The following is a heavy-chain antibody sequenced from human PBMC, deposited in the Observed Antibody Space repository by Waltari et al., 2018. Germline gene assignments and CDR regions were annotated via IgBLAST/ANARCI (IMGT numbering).Heavy chain of an antibody. CDR3: ARGPSRQQQLGY. Sequence: EVQLVESGGGLIQPGGSLRLSCAASGFTVSGNYMSWVRQAPGKGLEWVSVIYSGGSTYYADAVKGRFTISRENSRNTLYLQMNSLRAEDTAVYYCARGPSRQQQLGYWGQGTLVTVSS. CDR1: GFTVSGNY. D-gene: IGHD6-13*01. V-gene: IGHV3-53*01. J-gene: IGHJ4*02. CDR2: IYSGGST.